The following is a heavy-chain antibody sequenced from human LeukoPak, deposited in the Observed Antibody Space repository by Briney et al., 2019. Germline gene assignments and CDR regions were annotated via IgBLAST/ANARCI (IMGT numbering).Heavy chain of an antibody. V-gene: IGHV4-34*01. CDR3: RVVVPAASRNYYGMDV. CDR1: GGSFSGYY. Sequence: SETLSLTCAVYGGSFSGYYWSWIRQPPGKGLEWIGEINHSGSTNYNPSLKSRVTISVDTSKNQFSLKLSSVTAADTPVYYCRVVVPAASRNYYGMDVWGQGTTVTVSS. D-gene: IGHD2-2*01. J-gene: IGHJ6*02. CDR2: INHSGST.